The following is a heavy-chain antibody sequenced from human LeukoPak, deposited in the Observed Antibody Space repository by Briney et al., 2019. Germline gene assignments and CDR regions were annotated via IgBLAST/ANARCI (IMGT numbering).Heavy chain of an antibody. Sequence: PGGSLRLSCAASGFTFSSYAMSWVRQAPGKGLEWVSAISRSGGSTYYADSVKGRFTISRDNSKNTLYLQMNSLRAEDTAVYYCAKGYSSSWYGNWFDPWGQGTLVTVSS. V-gene: IGHV3-23*01. J-gene: IGHJ5*02. CDR3: AKGYSSSWYGNWFDP. CDR2: ISRSGGST. CDR1: GFTFSSYA. D-gene: IGHD6-13*01.